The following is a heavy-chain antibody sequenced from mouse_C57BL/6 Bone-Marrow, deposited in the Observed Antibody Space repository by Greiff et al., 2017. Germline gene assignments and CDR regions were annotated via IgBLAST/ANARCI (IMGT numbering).Heavy chain of an antibody. CDR3: ARYDY. CDR2: IDPSDSYT. Sequence: QVQLQQPGAELVRPGASVKLSCTASGYNINSDWMHWVKQRPEQGLEWIGVIDPSDSYTNYTQKFKGKATLTVDTSSNTAYMQLSSLTSEDSSVSYCARYDYWGQGTTLTVSS. CDR1: GYNINSDW. J-gene: IGHJ2*01. V-gene: IGHV1-59*01.